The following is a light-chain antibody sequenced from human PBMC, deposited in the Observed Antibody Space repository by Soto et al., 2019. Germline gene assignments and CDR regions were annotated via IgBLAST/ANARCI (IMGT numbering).Light chain of an antibody. CDR2: GVT. J-gene: IGLJ1*01. Sequence: QPASVSGSPGQSITISCTGTSRDVGGYNYVSWYQQYPGKAPKLMIYGVTNRPSGVSNRFSGSKTGNTASLTISGLQAEDEAYYYCFSHRRGDSHVFGTGTKVTVL. CDR3: FSHRRGDSHV. V-gene: IGLV2-14*01. CDR1: SRDVGGYNY.